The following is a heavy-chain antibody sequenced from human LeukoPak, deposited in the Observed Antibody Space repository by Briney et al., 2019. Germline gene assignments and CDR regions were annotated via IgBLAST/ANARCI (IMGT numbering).Heavy chain of an antibody. Sequence: SVKVSCKASGGTFGSYAISWVRQAPGQGLEWMGRIIPIFGTANYAQKFQGRVTITTDESTSTAYMELSSLRSEDTAVYYCARGTRYDILTGHGGTYMDVWGKGTTVTVSS. V-gene: IGHV1-69*05. CDR3: ARGTRYDILTGHGGTYMDV. CDR2: IIPIFGTA. J-gene: IGHJ6*03. CDR1: GGTFGSYA. D-gene: IGHD3-9*01.